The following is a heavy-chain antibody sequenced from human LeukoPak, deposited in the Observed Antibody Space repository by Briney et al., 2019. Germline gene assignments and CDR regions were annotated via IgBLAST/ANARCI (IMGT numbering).Heavy chain of an antibody. CDR1: GFTFSDYY. CDR3: AREVVVPAAPGDAFDI. Sequence: GGSLRLSCAASGFTFSDYYMSWIRQAPGKGLEWVANIKQDGSEKYYVDSVKGRFTISRDNAKNSPYLQMNSLRAEDTAVYYCAREVVVPAAPGDAFDIWGQGTMVTVSS. CDR2: IKQDGSEK. D-gene: IGHD2-2*01. J-gene: IGHJ3*02. V-gene: IGHV3-7*01.